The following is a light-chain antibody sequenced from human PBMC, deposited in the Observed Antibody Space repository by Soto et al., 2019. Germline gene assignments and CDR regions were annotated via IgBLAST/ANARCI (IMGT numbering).Light chain of an antibody. V-gene: IGKV3-20*01. CDR3: QQYGSSGT. CDR2: GAS. CDR1: QSVSSY. Sequence: EIGLTQSPATVSVSPGERATLSCRASQSVSSYLAWYQQKPGQAPRLLIYGASNRATGIPDRFSGSGSGTDFTLTISRLEPEDFAVYYCQQYGSSGTFGQGTKVDIK. J-gene: IGKJ1*01.